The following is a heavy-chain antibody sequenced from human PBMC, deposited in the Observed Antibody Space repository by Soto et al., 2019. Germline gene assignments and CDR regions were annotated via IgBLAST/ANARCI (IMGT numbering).Heavy chain of an antibody. V-gene: IGHV3-74*01. J-gene: IGHJ4*02. D-gene: IGHD3-10*01. CDR2: IHSDGSAT. Sequence: EVQLVESGGDLVQPGGSLRLSCAASGFTFSYYWMHWVRQPPGKGLVWVSRIHSDGSATTYADSVKGRFTISRDNAKNRLYLQRNSLTADDTAVYYCARGDRGAFDDWGQGTLVTVSS. CDR3: ARGDRGAFDD. CDR1: GFTFSYYW.